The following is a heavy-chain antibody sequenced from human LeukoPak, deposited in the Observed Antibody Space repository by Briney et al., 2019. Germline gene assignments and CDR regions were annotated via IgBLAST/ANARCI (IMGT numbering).Heavy chain of an antibody. CDR1: GYTFTSYE. V-gene: IGHV1-8*02. Sequence: GASVKVSCKASGYTFTSYEINWVRQATGQGLEWMGWMNPNSGNTGYXQKFQGRVTMTRNTSISTAYMELSSLRSEDTAVYYCAVLIVGXTXXFDYWGQGTLVTVSS. CDR3: AVLIVGXTXXFDY. J-gene: IGHJ4*02. CDR2: MNPNSGNT. D-gene: IGHD1-26*01.